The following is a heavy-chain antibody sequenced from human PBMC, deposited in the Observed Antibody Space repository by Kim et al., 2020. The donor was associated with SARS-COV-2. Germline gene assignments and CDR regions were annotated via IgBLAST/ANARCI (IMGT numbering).Heavy chain of an antibody. CDR1: GGSISSGGYY. V-gene: IGHV4-31*03. J-gene: IGHJ4*02. CDR2: IYYSGST. D-gene: IGHD1-26*01. Sequence: SETLSLTCTVSGGSISSGGYYWSWIRQHPGKGLEWIGYIYYSGSTYYNPSLKSRATISVDTSKNQFSLKLSSVTAADTAVYYCARAVPDLGATDYWGQGTLVTVSS. CDR3: ARAVPDLGATDY.